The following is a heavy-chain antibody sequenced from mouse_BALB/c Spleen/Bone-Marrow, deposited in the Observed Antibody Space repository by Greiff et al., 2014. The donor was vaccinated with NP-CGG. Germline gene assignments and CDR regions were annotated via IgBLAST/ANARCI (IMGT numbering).Heavy chain of an antibody. CDR2: ISSGGSNT. CDR3: ARHQRYYAMDY. Sequence: VQLKDSGGDLVKPGGSLKLSCAASGFTLSSYGMSWGRQTPDKRLEWVATISSGGSNTYYPDSVKGRFTISRDNAKNTLYLQMSSLKSEDTAMYYCARHQRYYAMDYWGQGTSVTVSS. CDR1: GFTLSSYG. V-gene: IGHV5-6*01. J-gene: IGHJ4*01.